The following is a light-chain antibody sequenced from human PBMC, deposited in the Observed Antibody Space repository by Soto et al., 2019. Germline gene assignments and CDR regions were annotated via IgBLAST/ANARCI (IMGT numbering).Light chain of an antibody. Sequence: QSALTQPPSASGSPGQSVTISCTGTSSDIGAYNYVSWYQQHPGKAPKLMIHEVSKRPSGVPDRFSGSKSGNTASLTVSGLQAEDEADYYCSSYAGSNDRWVFCGGPKLTVL. V-gene: IGLV2-8*01. CDR1: SSDIGAYNY. J-gene: IGLJ3*02. CDR2: EVS. CDR3: SSYAGSNDRWV.